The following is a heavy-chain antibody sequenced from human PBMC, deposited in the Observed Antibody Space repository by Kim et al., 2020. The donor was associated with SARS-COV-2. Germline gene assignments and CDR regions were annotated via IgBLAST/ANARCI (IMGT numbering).Heavy chain of an antibody. CDR1: GFSVGTNY. Sequence: GGSLRLSCAASGFSVGTNYLSWVRQAPGKGLEWVSVILSGGSTHYTDSVRGRFTISRDNSKNTLYLQMDNLRVDDTAVYYCARDALLIYWGQGALVTVSS. D-gene: IGHD2-15*01. V-gene: IGHV3-53*01. CDR2: ILSGGST. CDR3: ARDALLIY. J-gene: IGHJ4*02.